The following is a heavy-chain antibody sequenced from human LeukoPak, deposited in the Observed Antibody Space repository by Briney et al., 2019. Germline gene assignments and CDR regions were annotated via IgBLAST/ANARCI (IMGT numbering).Heavy chain of an antibody. Sequence: GASVKVSCKASGYTFTGYYMHWVRQAPGQGLEWMGWINPNSGGTNYAQKFQGRVTMTRDTSISTAYMELSRLRSDDTAVYYCARDLLVLRYFDWYFDYWGQGTLVTVSS. D-gene: IGHD3-9*01. J-gene: IGHJ4*02. V-gene: IGHV1-2*02. CDR2: INPNSGGT. CDR1: GYTFTGYY. CDR3: ARDLLVLRYFDWYFDY.